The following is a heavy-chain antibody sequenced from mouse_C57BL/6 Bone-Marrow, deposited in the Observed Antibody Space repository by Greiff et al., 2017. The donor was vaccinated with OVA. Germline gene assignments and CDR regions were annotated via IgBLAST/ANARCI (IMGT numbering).Heavy chain of an antibody. CDR1: GYTFTSYW. D-gene: IGHD1-1*01. Sequence: VQLQQPGAELVKPGASVKLSCKASGYTFTSYWMHWVKQRPGQGLEWIGMIHPNSGSTNYNEKFKSKATLTVDKSSSTAYMQLSSLTSEDSAVYYCAGEAYYGYYLIDYWGQGTTLTVSS. J-gene: IGHJ2*01. CDR3: AGEAYYGYYLIDY. V-gene: IGHV1-64*01. CDR2: IHPNSGST.